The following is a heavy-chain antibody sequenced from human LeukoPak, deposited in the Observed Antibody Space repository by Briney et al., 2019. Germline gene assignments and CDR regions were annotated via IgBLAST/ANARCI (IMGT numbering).Heavy chain of an antibody. J-gene: IGHJ6*03. D-gene: IGHD6-13*01. CDR2: IYYSGST. CDR1: GGSISSYY. Sequence: KTSETLSLTCTVSGGSISSYYWSWIRQPPGKGLEWIGYIYYSGSTNYNPSLKSRVTISVDTSKNQFSLKLSSVTAADTAVYYCARGIAAAAAKYYYYYYYMDVWGKGTTVTVSS. CDR3: ARGIAAAAAKYYYYYYYMDV. V-gene: IGHV4-59*01.